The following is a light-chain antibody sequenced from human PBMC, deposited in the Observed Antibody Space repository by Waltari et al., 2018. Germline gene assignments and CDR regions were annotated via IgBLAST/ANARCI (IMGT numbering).Light chain of an antibody. J-gene: IGLJ2*01. CDR1: SITIGSNT. CDR3: AVWDDSLNGVV. V-gene: IGLV1-44*01. Sequence: QPVITQQSSASATAGQQGTIATSVSSITIGSNTVTLSHQLPVTAPKLLIYTNNQRPSGVPHRFSGSKSGTSASLAISGLQSEDEADYYCAVWDDSLNGVVFGGGTKLTVL. CDR2: TNN.